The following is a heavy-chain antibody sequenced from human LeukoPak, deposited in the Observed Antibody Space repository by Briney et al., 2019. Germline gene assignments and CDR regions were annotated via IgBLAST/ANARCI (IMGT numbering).Heavy chain of an antibody. V-gene: IGHV6-1*01. CDR3: ARDARAGYSLPLDY. CDR2: TYYRSGWYS. J-gene: IGHJ4*02. D-gene: IGHD2-15*01. Sequence: SQTLSLTCAISGDSVSSSSVAWNWIRQSPSRGLGWLGRTYYRSGWYSDYAVSVKGRINFNPDTSKSQLYLQLISVTPEDTAVYYCARDARAGYSLPLDYWGQGTVVTVSS. CDR1: GDSVSSSSVA.